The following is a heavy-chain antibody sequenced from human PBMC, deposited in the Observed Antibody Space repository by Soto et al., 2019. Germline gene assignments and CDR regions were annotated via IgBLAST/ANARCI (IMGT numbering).Heavy chain of an antibody. CDR3: ARDGYNWNDWFSYFDY. Sequence: GGSLRLSCAASGFTFSSYAMHWVRQAPGKGLEWVAVISYDGSNKYYADSVKGRFTISRDNSKNTLYLQMNSLRAEDTAVYYCARDGYNWNDWFSYFDYLGQGT. CDR1: GFTFSSYA. V-gene: IGHV3-30-3*01. J-gene: IGHJ4*02. CDR2: ISYDGSNK. D-gene: IGHD1-1*01.